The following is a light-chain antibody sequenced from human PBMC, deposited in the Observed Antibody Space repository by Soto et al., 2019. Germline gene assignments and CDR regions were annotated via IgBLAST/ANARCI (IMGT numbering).Light chain of an antibody. J-gene: IGKJ4*01. CDR2: GAS. Sequence: IVFTQSPGTLSLSPGERAPLSCRASESVSTSYLAWYQQSPGQAPRLLIYGASSRATGIPDRFSGSGSGTDFTLTISRLEPEDFAVYYCQQYGSSPLTFGGGTKVDIK. V-gene: IGKV3-20*01. CDR3: QQYGSSPLT. CDR1: ESVSTSY.